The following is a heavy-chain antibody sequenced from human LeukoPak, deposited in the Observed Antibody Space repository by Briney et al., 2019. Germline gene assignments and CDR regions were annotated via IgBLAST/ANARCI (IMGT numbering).Heavy chain of an antibody. J-gene: IGHJ4*02. D-gene: IGHD5-12*01. CDR2: MNPGDSDT. V-gene: IGHV5-51*01. Sequence: GESLKISCKGSGYSFSNYWIGWVRQRHGKGLEWMGIMNPGDSDTRYSPSFQGQVTISADKSISTAYLQWSSLKASDTAMYYCARPRGYSGYDMGYWGQGTLVTVSS. CDR3: ARPRGYSGYDMGY. CDR1: GYSFSNYW.